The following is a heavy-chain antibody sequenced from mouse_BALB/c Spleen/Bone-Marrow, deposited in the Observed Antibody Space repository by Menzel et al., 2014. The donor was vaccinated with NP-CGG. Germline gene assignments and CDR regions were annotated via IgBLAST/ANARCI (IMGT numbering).Heavy chain of an antibody. CDR2: INSNGGST. CDR1: GFTRSSYG. CDR3: ARERYYGNGRIFEY. Sequence: EVNVVESGGGLVQPGGPLKLSCAASGFTRSSYGMSWVRRTPDKRLELVATINSNGGSTYYPDSVKGRFTISRDNAKNTLYLQMSSLKSEDTAMYYCARERYYGNGRIFEYWGQGTTLTVSS. V-gene: IGHV5-6-3*01. J-gene: IGHJ2*01. D-gene: IGHD1-1*01.